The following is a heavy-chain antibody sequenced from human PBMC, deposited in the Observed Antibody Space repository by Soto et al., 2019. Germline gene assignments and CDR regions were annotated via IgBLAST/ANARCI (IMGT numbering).Heavy chain of an antibody. J-gene: IGHJ5*02. Sequence: PWGALRLSCAASGFSFNSYWMHWVRQVPGKGLECVSRIDGDGTTTHYADSVKGRFTISRDNAKNTLYLQMSSLRADDSAVYFCARRIAVAGTYDRWGQGTLVTVSS. CDR2: IDGDGTTT. CDR1: GFSFNSYW. D-gene: IGHD6-19*01. CDR3: ARRIAVAGTYDR. V-gene: IGHV3-74*01.